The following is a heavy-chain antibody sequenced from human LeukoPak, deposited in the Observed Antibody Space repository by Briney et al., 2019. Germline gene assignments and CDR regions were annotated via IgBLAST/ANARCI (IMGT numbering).Heavy chain of an antibody. CDR1: GGTFSSYT. V-gene: IGHV1-69*02. Sequence: SVKVSCKASGGTFSSYTISWVRQAPGQGLEWMGRIIPILGIANYAQKFQGRVTITADKSTSTAYMELSSLRSEDTAVYYCARHLVVTAMDDDYWGQGTLVTVSS. CDR3: ARHLVVTAMDDDY. J-gene: IGHJ4*02. D-gene: IGHD5-18*01. CDR2: IIPILGIA.